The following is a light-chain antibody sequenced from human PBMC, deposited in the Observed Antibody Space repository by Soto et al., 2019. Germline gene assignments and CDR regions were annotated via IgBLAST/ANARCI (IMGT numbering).Light chain of an antibody. CDR3: QQSHSTPYT. J-gene: IGKJ2*01. V-gene: IGKV1-39*01. CDR1: QSISSY. Sequence: DIQMTQSPSSLSASVGDRVTITCRASQSISSYLNWYQQKPGKAPKLPIYAASSLQSGVPSRFSGSGSGTDFTLTISSLQPEDFATYYCQQSHSTPYTFGQGTKVDIK. CDR2: AAS.